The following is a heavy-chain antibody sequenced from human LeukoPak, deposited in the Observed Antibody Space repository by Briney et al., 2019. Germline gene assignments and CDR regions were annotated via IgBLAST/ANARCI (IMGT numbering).Heavy chain of an antibody. Sequence: PGGSRRLSCAASGFTLSSYSMNWFRQAPGKGLEWVSYISTGSSTIYYSNSVKGRFTISRDNAKDSLYLQMNSLRDEDTAVYYCANAPTDYYMDVWGKGTTVTISS. V-gene: IGHV3-48*02. CDR1: GFTLSSYS. D-gene: IGHD2-2*01. CDR3: ANAPTDYYMDV. J-gene: IGHJ6*03. CDR2: ISTGSSTI.